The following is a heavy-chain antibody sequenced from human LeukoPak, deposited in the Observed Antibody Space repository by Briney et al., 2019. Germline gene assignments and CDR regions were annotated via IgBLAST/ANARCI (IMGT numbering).Heavy chain of an antibody. CDR3: ARARSKALDF. CDR2: INHSRST. D-gene: IGHD2/OR15-2a*01. V-gene: IGHV4-34*01. J-gene: IGHJ4*02. CDR1: GGSFSGFY. Sequence: PSETLSLTCAVYGGSFSGFYWTWIRQPPGKGLEWIGQINHSRSTHYNPSLKGRVTISVDTSKNQFSLKLSSVTAADTAVYYCARARSKALDFRGQGTPVTVSS.